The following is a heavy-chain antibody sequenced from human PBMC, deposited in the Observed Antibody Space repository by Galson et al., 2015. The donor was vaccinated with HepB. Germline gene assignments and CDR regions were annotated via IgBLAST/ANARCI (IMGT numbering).Heavy chain of an antibody. CDR3: AKGLRLGNYYYYYGMDV. CDR2: ISGSGGST. D-gene: IGHD3-16*01. CDR1: GFTFSSYA. V-gene: IGHV3-23*01. J-gene: IGHJ6*02. Sequence: SLRLSCAASGFTFSSYAMSWVRQAPGKGLEWVSAISGSGGSTYYADSVKGRFTISRDNSKNTLYLQMNSLRAEDTAVYYCAKGLRLGNYYYYYGMDVWGQGTTVTVSS.